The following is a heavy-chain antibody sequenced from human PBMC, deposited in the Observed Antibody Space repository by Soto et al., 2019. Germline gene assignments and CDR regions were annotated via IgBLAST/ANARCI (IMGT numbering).Heavy chain of an antibody. J-gene: IGHJ6*02. CDR1: GYTFTSYY. CDR3: ARDRTMVRGRASYGMDV. V-gene: IGHV1-46*01. Sequence: GASVKVSCKASGYTFTSYYMHWVRQAPGQGLEWMGIINPSGGSTSYAQKFQGRVTMTRDTSTSTVYMELSSLRSEDTAVYYCARDRTMVRGRASYGMDVWGQGTTVTVSS. CDR2: INPSGGST. D-gene: IGHD3-10*01.